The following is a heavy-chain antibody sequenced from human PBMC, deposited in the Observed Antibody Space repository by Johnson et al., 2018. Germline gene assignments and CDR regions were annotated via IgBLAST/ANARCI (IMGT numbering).Heavy chain of an antibody. CDR3: ANPIRGVHYMDV. D-gene: IGHD3-10*01. CDR2: ISDSGDST. CDR1: GFTFGSYG. V-gene: IGHV3-23*04. Sequence: VQLVESGGGLGQPGGSLRLSCAASGFTFGSYGMTWVRQAPGKGLEWVSTISDSGDSTYYADSVKGRCTVSRDNSKGTLFLQMNSLRAEDTAVYYCANPIRGVHYMDVGGEGTTVTVS. J-gene: IGHJ6*02.